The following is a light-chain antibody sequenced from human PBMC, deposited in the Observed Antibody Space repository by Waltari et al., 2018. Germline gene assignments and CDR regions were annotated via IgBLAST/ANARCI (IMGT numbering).Light chain of an antibody. V-gene: IGKV1-39*01. CDR1: QSISSY. CDR3: QQSYSTSTWT. CDR2: AAS. J-gene: IGKJ1*01. Sequence: DIQMTQSPSSLSASVGDRVTITCRASQSISSYLNWYQQKPGKAPKLLIYAASSLQSGVPSRFSGSGSGTDFTLTISSLQPEDFATYYCQQSYSTSTWTFGQGNKVEIK.